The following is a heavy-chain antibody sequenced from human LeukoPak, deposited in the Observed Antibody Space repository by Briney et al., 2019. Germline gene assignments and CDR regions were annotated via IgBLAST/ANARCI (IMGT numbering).Heavy chain of an antibody. J-gene: IGHJ4*02. CDR1: GGSISSSSDY. D-gene: IGHD7-27*01. V-gene: IGHV4-61*05. CDR2: IYHTGST. Sequence: SETLSLTCTVSGGSISSSSDYWGWIRQPPGKGLEWIGYIYHTGSTSYSPSLKSRVTISADTSQNQFSLKLSSVTAADTAVYYCASRKLGNDYWGQGTLVTVSS. CDR3: ASRKLGNDY.